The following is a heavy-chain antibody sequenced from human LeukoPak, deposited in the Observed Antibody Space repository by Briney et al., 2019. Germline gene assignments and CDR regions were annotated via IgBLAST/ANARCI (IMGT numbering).Heavy chain of an antibody. CDR1: GFTFSSYW. D-gene: IGHD1-14*01. Sequence: GGSLRLSCAASGFTFSSYWMHWVRQAPGKGLVWVSRINSDGSSTTYADSMKGRFTISRDNAKNTPYLQMNSLRAEDTAVYYCVRGRTSFDPWGQGTLVTVSS. CDR3: VRGRTSFDP. V-gene: IGHV3-74*01. J-gene: IGHJ5*02. CDR2: INSDGSST.